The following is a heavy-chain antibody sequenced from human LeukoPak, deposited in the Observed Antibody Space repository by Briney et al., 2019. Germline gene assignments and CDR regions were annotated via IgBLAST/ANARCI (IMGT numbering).Heavy chain of an antibody. V-gene: IGHV4-59*01. Sequence: SETLSLTCTVSGGSISSYYWSWLRQAPGKGLEWVGYIYYSGSTNYNPSLKSRVTISVDTSKIQFSLKLSSVPAADTAVYYCARALYSSSPFDYGGQGTLVTVSS. CDR2: IYYSGST. CDR3: ARALYSSSPFDY. CDR1: GGSISSYY. D-gene: IGHD6-13*01. J-gene: IGHJ4*02.